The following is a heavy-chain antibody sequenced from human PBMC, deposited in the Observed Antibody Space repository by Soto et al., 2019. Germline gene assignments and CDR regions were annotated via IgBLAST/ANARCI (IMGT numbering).Heavy chain of an antibody. V-gene: IGHV1-69*13. D-gene: IGHD2-2*01. CDR1: GGTFSSHA. CDR2: IIPIFGTA. J-gene: IGHJ4*02. Sequence: SVKVSCKASGGTFSSHAISWVRQAPGQGLEWMGGIIPIFGTANYAQKFQGRVTITADESTSTAYMELSSLRSEDTAVYYCASCPQNCITTSPCCLYFDYWGQGTLVTVSS. CDR3: ASCPQNCITTSPCCLYFDY.